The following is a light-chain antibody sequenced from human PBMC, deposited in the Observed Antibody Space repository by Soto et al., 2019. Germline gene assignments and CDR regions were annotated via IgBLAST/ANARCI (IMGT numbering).Light chain of an antibody. J-gene: IGLJ2*01. CDR1: SSDVGSYNL. V-gene: IGLV2-23*01. Sequence: QSALTQPASVSGSPGQSITISCTGTSSDVGSYNLVSWYQHHPGKAPKLIIYEGMKRPSGVSARFSGSKSGNTASLTISGLQAEDEAEYYCCSYEPATTTVVFGGGTKLTVL. CDR3: CSYEPATTTVV. CDR2: EGM.